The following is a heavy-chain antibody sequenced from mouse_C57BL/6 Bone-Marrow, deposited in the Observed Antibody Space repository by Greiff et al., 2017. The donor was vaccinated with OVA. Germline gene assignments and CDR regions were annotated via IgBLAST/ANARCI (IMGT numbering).Heavy chain of an antibody. CDR3: ARRLYYFDY. V-gene: IGHV5-17*01. CDR2: ISSGSSTI. CDR1: GFTFSDYG. J-gene: IGHJ2*01. Sequence: DVHLVESGGGLVKPGGSLKLSCAASGFTFSDYGMHWVRQAPEKGLEWVAYISSGSSTINYADTVKGRSTISRDNAKNTLFLQMTSLRSEDTAMYYCARRLYYFDYWGQGTTLTVSS.